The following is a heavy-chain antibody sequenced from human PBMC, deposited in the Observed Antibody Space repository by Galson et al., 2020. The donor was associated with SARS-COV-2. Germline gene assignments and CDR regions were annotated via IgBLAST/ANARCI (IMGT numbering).Heavy chain of an antibody. Sequence: SETLSLTCTVSGDSINSRTYYWGWIRQPPGKGPEWIGSIYYIGITYYNPSLKSRVTMSVDTSKNQFSLKLTSVTAADTAVYYCARHRNAEFLQQWGQGPLVTV. CDR1: GDSINSRTYY. J-gene: IGHJ1*01. CDR3: ARHRNAEFLQQ. V-gene: IGHV4-39*01. CDR2: IYYIGIT. D-gene: IGHD1-1*01.